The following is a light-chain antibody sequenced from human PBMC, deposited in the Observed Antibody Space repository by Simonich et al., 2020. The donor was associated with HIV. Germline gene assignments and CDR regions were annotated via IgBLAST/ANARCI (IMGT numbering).Light chain of an antibody. V-gene: IGKV4-1*01. CDR1: QSILYSSNTKNY. CDR2: WAS. CDR3: QQCHTHPHT. J-gene: IGKJ2*01. Sequence: DIVMTQSPDSLAVSLGERATINCNSSQSILYSSNTKNYLAWYQQKPGQPPKLLMSWASTRESGVPDRFSGSGSGTDFTLTISSLQAEDVAVYFCQQCHTHPHTFGQGTKVEIK.